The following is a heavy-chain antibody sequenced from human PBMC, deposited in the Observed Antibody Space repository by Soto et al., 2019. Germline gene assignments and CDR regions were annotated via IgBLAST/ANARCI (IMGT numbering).Heavy chain of an antibody. CDR3: ARRNVDTMVRGASNWFDP. CDR2: IYPGDSDT. Sequence: GESLKISCKGSGYSFTSYWIGWVRQMPGKGLEWMGIIYPGDSDTRYSPSFQGQVTISADKSISTAYLQWSSLKASDTAMYYCARRNVDTMVRGASNWFDPWGQGTLVTVSS. D-gene: IGHD3-10*01. V-gene: IGHV5-51*01. J-gene: IGHJ5*02. CDR1: GYSFTSYW.